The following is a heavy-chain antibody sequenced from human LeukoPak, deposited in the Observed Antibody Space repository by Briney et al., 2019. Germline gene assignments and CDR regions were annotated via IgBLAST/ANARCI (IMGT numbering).Heavy chain of an antibody. CDR2: ININEGP. D-gene: IGHD5-18*01. CDR3: ARDGNSYGPDFDY. J-gene: IGHJ4*02. Sequence: ETLXLTCTVSGGSISSYHWSWIRQPAGKGLEWIGHININEGPNYNPSLRSRVTMSADTSRSQYSLKLSSVTAADTAVYYCARDGNSYGPDFDYWGQGTLVTVSS. CDR1: GGSISSYH. V-gene: IGHV4-4*07.